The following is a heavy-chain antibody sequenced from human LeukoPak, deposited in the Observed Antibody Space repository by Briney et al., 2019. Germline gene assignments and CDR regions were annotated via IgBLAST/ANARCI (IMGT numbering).Heavy chain of an antibody. V-gene: IGHV3-15*01. CDR2: IKSKPDGGTA. D-gene: IGHD6-19*01. Sequence: PGGSLRLSCAASGFTFRNAWMSWVRQAPGKGLEWVGRIKSKPDGGTAEYAAPVKGRFSISRDDSKNTLYLQMNSLKTEDTAVYYCTTAPGQCLAWGQGTLVTVSS. J-gene: IGHJ5*02. CDR1: GFTFRNAW. CDR3: TTAPGQCLA.